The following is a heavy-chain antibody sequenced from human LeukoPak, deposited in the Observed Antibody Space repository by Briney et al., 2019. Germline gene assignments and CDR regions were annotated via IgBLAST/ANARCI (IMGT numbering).Heavy chain of an antibody. CDR2: IWYDGSNK. CDR3: ARDAPVTTSGESGMDV. V-gene: IGHV3-33*01. J-gene: IGHJ6*02. CDR1: GSTFSSYG. D-gene: IGHD4-17*01. Sequence: GGSLRLSCAASGSTFSSYGMHWVRQAPGKGLEWVAVIWYDGSNKYYADSVKGRFTISRDNSKNTLYLQMNSLRAEDTAVYYCARDAPVTTSGESGMDVWGQGTTVTVSS.